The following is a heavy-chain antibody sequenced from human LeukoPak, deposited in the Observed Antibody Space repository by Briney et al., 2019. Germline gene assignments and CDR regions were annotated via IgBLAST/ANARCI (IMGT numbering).Heavy chain of an antibody. J-gene: IGHJ4*02. CDR2: ISTSGGTT. CDR3: ARDPRGSFVWGHRLDY. V-gene: IGHV3-11*01. Sequence: KAGGSLRLSCAVSGFTFSEYFMGWVRQAPGKGPQWISYISTSGGTTYYSDSVRGRFTISRDNAKNSLFLQLNRLNAEDTAVYYCARDPRGSFVWGHRLDYWGQGALVTVSS. CDR1: GFTFSEYF. D-gene: IGHD3-16*01.